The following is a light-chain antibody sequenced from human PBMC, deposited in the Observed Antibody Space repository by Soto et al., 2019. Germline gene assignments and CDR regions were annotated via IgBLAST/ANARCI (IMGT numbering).Light chain of an antibody. V-gene: IGKV3-20*01. CDR2: GTS. CDR3: QQYGSSPFT. CDR1: QSVSSSY. Sequence: EIVLTQSPGTLSLSPGERATLSCGASQSVSSSYLAWYQQKPGQAPRLLIYGTSSRATGIPDRFGGSGSGTDFTLTISRLEPEDFAVYYCQQYGSSPFTFGPGTKVDIK. J-gene: IGKJ3*01.